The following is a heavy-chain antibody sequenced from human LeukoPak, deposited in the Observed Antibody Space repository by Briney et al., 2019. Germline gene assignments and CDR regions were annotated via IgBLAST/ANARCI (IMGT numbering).Heavy chain of an antibody. CDR1: GGSIGSDGYY. V-gene: IGHV4-31*03. CDR2: IYYSGST. J-gene: IGHJ5*02. D-gene: IGHD3-10*02. Sequence: PSQTLSLTCSVSGGSIGSDGYYWNWIRQHPGKGLEWIGYIYYSGSTTYSPSLKSRVTISVDTSKNQFFLSLSSVTAADTAVYYCARGRYYVFPGNRWGKGPLFPAS. CDR3: ARGRYYVFPGNR.